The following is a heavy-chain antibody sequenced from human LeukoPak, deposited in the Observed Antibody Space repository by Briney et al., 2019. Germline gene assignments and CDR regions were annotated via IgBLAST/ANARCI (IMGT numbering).Heavy chain of an antibody. CDR3: ARVVIGAVTTDYYYYYMDV. CDR1: GGSISSGSYY. CDR2: IYTSGST. Sequence: SETLSLTCTVSGGSISSGSYYWSWIRQPAGKGLEWIGRIYTSGSTNYNPSLKSRVTMSVDTSKNQFSLKLSSVTAADTAVYYCARVVIGAVTTDYYYYYMDVWGKGTTVTISS. V-gene: IGHV4-61*02. D-gene: IGHD4-17*01. J-gene: IGHJ6*03.